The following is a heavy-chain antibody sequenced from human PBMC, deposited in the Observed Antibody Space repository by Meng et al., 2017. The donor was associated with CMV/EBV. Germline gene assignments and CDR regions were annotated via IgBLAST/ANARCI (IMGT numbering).Heavy chain of an antibody. CDR1: GFTFSSYW. J-gene: IGHJ4*02. CDR2: ISYDGSNK. CDR3: ARDGANRAFDY. V-gene: IGHV3-30-3*01. D-gene: IGHD3-16*01. Sequence: SLKISCAASGFTFSSYWMHWVRQAPGKGLEWVAVISYDGSNKYYADSVKGRFTISRDNSKNTLYLQMNSLRAEDTAVYYCARDGANRAFDYWGQGTLVTVSS.